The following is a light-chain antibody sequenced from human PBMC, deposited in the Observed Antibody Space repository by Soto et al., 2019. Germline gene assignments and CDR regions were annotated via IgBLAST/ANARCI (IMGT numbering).Light chain of an antibody. Sequence: QSVLTQPPSASASLGASVTLTCTLSSGYSNYKVDWYQQRPGKGPRFVMRVGTGGIVGPRGDGIPDRFSVLGSGLNRYLTIKNIQEEDESDYHCGADHGSGSYFVVVFGGGTKLTVL. CDR3: GADHGSGSYFVVV. V-gene: IGLV9-49*03. CDR2: VGTGGIVG. J-gene: IGLJ2*01. CDR1: SGYSNYK.